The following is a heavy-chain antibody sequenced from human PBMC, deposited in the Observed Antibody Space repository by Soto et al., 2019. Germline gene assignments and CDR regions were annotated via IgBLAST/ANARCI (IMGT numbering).Heavy chain of an antibody. D-gene: IGHD5-12*01. J-gene: IGHJ6*03. V-gene: IGHV3-48*01. CDR1: GFTFSSYS. CDR3: ARTTILNYYYYMDV. Sequence: GGSLRLSCAASGFTFSSYSMNWVRQAPGKGLEWVSYISSSSSTIYYADSVKGRFTISRDNAKNSLYLQMNSLRAEDTAVYYCARTTILNYYYYMDVWGKGTTVTVSS. CDR2: ISSSSSTI.